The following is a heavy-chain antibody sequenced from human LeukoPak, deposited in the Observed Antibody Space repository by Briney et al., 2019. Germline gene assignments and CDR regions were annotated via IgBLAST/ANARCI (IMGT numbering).Heavy chain of an antibody. CDR1: GGSISSYY. V-gene: IGHV4-4*07. D-gene: IGHD3-3*02. CDR3: ARDPELAFQHYYGMDV. CDR2: IHTSGST. Sequence: SETLSLTCTVSGGSISSYYWSWIRQPAGKGLEWIGRIHTSGSTNYNPSFKSRVTMSVDTSKNQFSLKLSSVTAADTAVYYCARDPELAFQHYYGMDVWGQGTTVTVSS. J-gene: IGHJ6*02.